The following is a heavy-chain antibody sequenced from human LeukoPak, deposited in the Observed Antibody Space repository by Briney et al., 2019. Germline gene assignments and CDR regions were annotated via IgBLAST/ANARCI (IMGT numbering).Heavy chain of an antibody. CDR2: ISGSGGST. D-gene: IGHD1-26*01. V-gene: IGHV3-23*01. CDR1: GFTFSSYA. Sequence: GGSLRLSCAASGFTFSSYAMSWVRQAPGKGLEWISPISGSGGSTYYADSVKGRFTISRDNSKNTLYLQMNSLRAEDTAVYYCAKDIVGARGGFDYWGQGTLVTVSS. CDR3: AKDIVGARGGFDY. J-gene: IGHJ4*02.